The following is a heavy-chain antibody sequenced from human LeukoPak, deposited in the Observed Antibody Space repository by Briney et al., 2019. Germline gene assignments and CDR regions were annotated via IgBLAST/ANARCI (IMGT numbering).Heavy chain of an antibody. D-gene: IGHD6-19*01. V-gene: IGHV3-7*03. J-gene: IGHJ4*02. CDR3: ANTNSGWYYFDY. CDR1: GFTFSSYW. CDR2: IKQDGSEK. Sequence: GGSLRLSCAASGFTFSSYWMTWIRQAPGKGLEWVANIKQDGSEKYYVDSVKGRFTISRDNAKNTLYLQMNSLRAEDTAVYYCANTNSGWYYFDYWGQGTLVTVSS.